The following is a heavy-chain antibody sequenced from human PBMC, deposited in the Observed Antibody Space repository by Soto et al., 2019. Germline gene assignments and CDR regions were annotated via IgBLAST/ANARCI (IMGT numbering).Heavy chain of an antibody. CDR3: ARVVPGAEAWFGP. D-gene: IGHD2-2*01. Sequence: QVQLVQSGGEVKRPGASVKVSCKTSGYTFSIYGITWVRQAPGQPLEWLGWISLYSDGTNYAQKFQGRVSMTTDTSTTTAYMELRSLISDDTAVYYCARVVPGAEAWFGPWGQGTLVTVSS. CDR2: ISLYSDGT. J-gene: IGHJ5*02. V-gene: IGHV1-18*01. CDR1: GYTFSIYG.